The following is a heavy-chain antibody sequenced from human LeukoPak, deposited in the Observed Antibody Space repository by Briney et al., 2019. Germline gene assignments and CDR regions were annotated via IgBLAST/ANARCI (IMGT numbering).Heavy chain of an antibody. Sequence: SETLSLTCAVYGVSFSGYYWSWIRQPPGKGLEWIGEINHSGSTNYNPSLKSRVIISVDTSKNQFSLKLSSVTAADTAVYYCASCDSSDYYNFDYWGQGTLVTVSS. J-gene: IGHJ4*02. V-gene: IGHV4-34*09. CDR3: ASCDSSDYYNFDY. CDR1: GVSFSGYY. D-gene: IGHD3-22*01. CDR2: INHSGST.